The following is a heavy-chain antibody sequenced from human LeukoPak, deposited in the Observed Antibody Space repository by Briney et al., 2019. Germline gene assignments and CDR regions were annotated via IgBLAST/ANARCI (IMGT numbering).Heavy chain of an antibody. CDR3: AKGIESSGSYYTCFDY. V-gene: IGHV3-23*01. CDR2: ISGGGCAT. CDR1: GFTFSNYT. Sequence: GGSLRLSCAASGFTFSNYTMSWARHAPGKALEWVSAISGGGCATYSADPVKGRLTISRDNSKNTLNLQMNSLRAEDTAVYYCAKGIESSGSYYTCFDYWGQGTLVTVSS. D-gene: IGHD1-26*01. J-gene: IGHJ4*02.